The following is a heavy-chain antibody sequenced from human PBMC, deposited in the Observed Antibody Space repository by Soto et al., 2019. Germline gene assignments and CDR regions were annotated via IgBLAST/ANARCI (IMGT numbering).Heavy chain of an antibody. D-gene: IGHD3-3*01. CDR3: ARTRRDTIFGVVIFWWFDP. CDR1: GGSFSDNY. J-gene: IGHJ5*02. CDR2: VYSSGRT. V-gene: IGHV4-59*01. Sequence: QVQLQQSGPGLVRPSETLSLTCTVSGGSFSDNYWNWLRQSPGKGLEWIGDVYSSGRTNYNPSFGSHVTMSRDTAKNRCPLKLTSVTAADTAVYYCARTRRDTIFGVVIFWWFDPWGQGARVIVSS.